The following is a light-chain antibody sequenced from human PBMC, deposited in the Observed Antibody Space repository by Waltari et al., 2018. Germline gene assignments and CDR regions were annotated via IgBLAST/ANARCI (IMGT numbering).Light chain of an antibody. CDR3: SSYTDNTVL. J-gene: IGLJ3*02. V-gene: IGLV2-18*02. CDR2: DVS. Sequence: QSALTQPPSVSGSPAQSVTISRTATRSDVGVWHRVSWYQQPPGTAPKLMLFDVSNRPSGVPDRFSGSKSGNTASLTISGLQAEDEADYYCSSYTDNTVLFGGGTKLTVL. CDR1: RSDVGVWHR.